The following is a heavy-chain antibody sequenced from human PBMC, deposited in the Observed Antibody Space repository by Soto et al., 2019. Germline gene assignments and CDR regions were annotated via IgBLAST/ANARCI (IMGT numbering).Heavy chain of an antibody. CDR1: GVSISSDGYS. V-gene: IGHV4-30-2*01. Sequence: QLQLQESGSGLVKPSQTLSLTCAVSGVSISSDGYSWSWIRQPPGKGLEWIGFIYQSGSTYYNPSPKSRGTMSVYRSKNQFYMKLTSVTAADTAVYYFASAYYDFLTSYHYGMDVWGQWTTVTVS. J-gene: IGHJ6*02. CDR2: IYQSGST. CDR3: ASAYYDFLTSYHYGMDV. D-gene: IGHD3-9*01.